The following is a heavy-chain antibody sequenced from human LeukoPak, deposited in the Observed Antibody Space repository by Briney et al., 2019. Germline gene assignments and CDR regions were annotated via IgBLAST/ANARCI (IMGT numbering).Heavy chain of an antibody. CDR1: GFTFSSYA. CDR2: ISGSGGST. CDR3: VKILHYGSGSYYGDFDY. V-gene: IGHV3-23*01. Sequence: GGSLRLSCAASGFTFSSYAMSWVRQAPGKGLEWVSAISGSGGSTYYADSVKGRFTISKDNSKNTLYLQMNSLRAEDTAVYYCVKILHYGSGSYYGDFDYWGQGTLVTVSS. D-gene: IGHD3-10*01. J-gene: IGHJ4*02.